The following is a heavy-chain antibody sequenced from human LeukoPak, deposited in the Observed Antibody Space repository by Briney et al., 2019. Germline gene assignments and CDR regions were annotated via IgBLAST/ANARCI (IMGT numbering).Heavy chain of an antibody. Sequence: GGSLRLSCAASGFTFSTYGMHWVRQAPGKGLEWVAVISYDGSTKYYADSVKGRFTISRDNSKNTLYLQMNSLRAEDTAVYFCAKGESGLLVLMVYATYFDYWGQGTLVTVSS. V-gene: IGHV3-30*18. CDR3: AKGESGLLVLMVYATYFDY. D-gene: IGHD2-8*01. CDR2: ISYDGSTK. CDR1: GFTFSTYG. J-gene: IGHJ4*02.